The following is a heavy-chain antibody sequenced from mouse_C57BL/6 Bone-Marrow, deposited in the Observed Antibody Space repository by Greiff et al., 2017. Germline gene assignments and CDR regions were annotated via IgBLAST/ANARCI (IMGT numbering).Heavy chain of an antibody. D-gene: IGHD1-1*01. CDR2: IYPRDGST. J-gene: IGHJ4*01. Sequence: QVQLQQSGPELVKPGASVKLSCKASGYTFTSYDINWVQQRPGQGLEWIGWIYPRDGSTKYNEKFKGKVTLTVDTSSSTAYMELHSLTSEDSAVYFCARSFGSSPYYYAMDYWGQGTSVTVSS. V-gene: IGHV1-85*01. CDR3: ARSFGSSPYYYAMDY. CDR1: GYTFTSYD.